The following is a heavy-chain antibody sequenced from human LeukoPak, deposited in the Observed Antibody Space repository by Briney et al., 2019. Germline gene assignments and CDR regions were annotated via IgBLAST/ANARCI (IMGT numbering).Heavy chain of an antibody. CDR3: ATGSYYYYGMDV. D-gene: IGHD1-26*01. Sequence: ASVKVSCKASGYTFTNNYLHWVRQAPGQGLEWMGIINPSGGSTSYAQKFQGRVTMTRDTSTSTVYMELSSLRSEDTAVYYCATGSYYYYGMDVWGQGTTVTVSS. V-gene: IGHV1-46*01. J-gene: IGHJ6*02. CDR2: INPSGGST. CDR1: GYTFTNNY.